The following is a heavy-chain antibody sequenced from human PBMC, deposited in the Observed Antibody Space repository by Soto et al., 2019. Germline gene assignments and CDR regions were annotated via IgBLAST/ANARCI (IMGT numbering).Heavy chain of an antibody. J-gene: IGHJ6*02. CDR1: GGSVSSGSYY. CDR3: ARGWNSPRSTSGMDV. CDR2: IYYSGST. V-gene: IGHV4-61*01. D-gene: IGHD1-7*01. Sequence: SETLSLTCTVSGGSVSSGSYYWSWIRQLPGKGLEWIGYIYYSGSTNDNPSLKSRVTISVDTSKNQFSLKLSSVAAADAAVYYCARGWNSPRSTSGMDVWGQGTTVTVSS.